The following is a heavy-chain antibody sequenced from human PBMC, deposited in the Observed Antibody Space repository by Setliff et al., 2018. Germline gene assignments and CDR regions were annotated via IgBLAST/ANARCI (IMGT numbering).Heavy chain of an antibody. D-gene: IGHD2-21*02. CDR1: GFIFSSYG. J-gene: IGHJ1*01. Sequence: GGSLRLSCAASGFIFSSYGMHWVRQAPGKGLEWVAFIRYDGSDVYYTNSVKGRFTVSRDNSKNTLYLQMNILRPEDTALYYCVRDSSADYYDNDYFKYWGQGALVTVSS. CDR2: IRYDGSDV. CDR3: VRDSSADYYDNDYFKY. V-gene: IGHV3-30*02.